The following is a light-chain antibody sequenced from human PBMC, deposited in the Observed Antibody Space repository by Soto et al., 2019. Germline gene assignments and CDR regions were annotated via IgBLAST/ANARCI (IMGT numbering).Light chain of an antibody. V-gene: IGKV3-20*01. CDR1: QSVWKNY. CDR3: QQYGSSPLT. Sequence: EIVLTQSPGTLSLSPGERATVSCRATQSVWKNYLAWYQQKPGQAPRLRIYGASSRATGIPDRFSGSGSGTDFTLTISRLEPEDFAVYYCQQYGSSPLTFGGGTKVEIK. CDR2: GAS. J-gene: IGKJ4*01.